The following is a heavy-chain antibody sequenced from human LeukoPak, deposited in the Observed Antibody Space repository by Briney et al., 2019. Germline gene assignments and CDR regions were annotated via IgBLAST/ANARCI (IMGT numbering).Heavy chain of an antibody. CDR2: IYSSGST. Sequence: SETLSLTCTVSGDSIIVYYWNWIRQPPGKGLEGIGFIYSSGSTNYNPSLKSRVTISLDTSKNQFSLKLSSVTAADTAVYYCARRRYFDSDGYWYYFDYWGQGALVTVSS. D-gene: IGHD3-22*01. CDR3: ARRRYFDSDGYWYYFDY. J-gene: IGHJ4*02. CDR1: GDSIIVYY. V-gene: IGHV4-59*08.